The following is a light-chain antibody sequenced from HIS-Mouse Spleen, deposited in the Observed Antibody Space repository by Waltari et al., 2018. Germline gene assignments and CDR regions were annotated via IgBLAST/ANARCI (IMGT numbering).Light chain of an antibody. CDR2: DAS. Sequence: EIVLTQSPATLSLSPGERATLSCRASQSVSSYLAWYQQKPGQAPRLLIYDASNRATGIRARFSGSGSGTDFTLTISSLEPEDFAVYYCQQRSNWPGLTFGGGTKVEIK. CDR1: QSVSSY. V-gene: IGKV3-11*01. CDR3: QQRSNWPGLT. J-gene: IGKJ4*01.